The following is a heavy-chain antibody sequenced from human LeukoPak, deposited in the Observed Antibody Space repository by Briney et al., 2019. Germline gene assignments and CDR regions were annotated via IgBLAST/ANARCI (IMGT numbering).Heavy chain of an antibody. CDR3: VTGRGDL. CDR2: IKQDESEK. J-gene: IGHJ5*02. CDR1: GFKFDDYW. V-gene: IGHV3-7*01. Sequence: PGGSLRLSCAASGFKFDDYWMNWVRQTPGKGLEWVAIIKQDESEKFYVDSVKGRFTISRDNVKSSLSLQMNSVRAEDAGVYYCVTGRGDLWGKGTLVTVSS.